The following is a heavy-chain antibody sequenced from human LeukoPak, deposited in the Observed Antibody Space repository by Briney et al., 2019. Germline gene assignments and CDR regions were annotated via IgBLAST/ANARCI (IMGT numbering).Heavy chain of an antibody. J-gene: IGHJ4*02. CDR2: IYPGDSDT. CDR1: GYSFTSYW. Sequence: GESLKISCKGSGYSFTSYWIGWVRQMPGKGLEWMGIIYPGDSDTRYSPSFQGQATISADKSISTAYLQWSSLKASDTAMYYCARPYSSGWYPAYFDYWGQGTLVTVSS. D-gene: IGHD6-19*01. CDR3: ARPYSSGWYPAYFDY. V-gene: IGHV5-51*01.